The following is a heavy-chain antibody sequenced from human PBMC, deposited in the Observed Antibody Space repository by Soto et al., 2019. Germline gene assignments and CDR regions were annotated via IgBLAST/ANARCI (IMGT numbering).Heavy chain of an antibody. CDR2: ISGSGGST. CDR1: GFTFSSYA. Sequence: PGGSLRLSCAASGFTFSSYAMSWVRQAPGKGLEWVSAISGSGGSTYYADSVKGRFTISRDNSKNTLYLQMNSLRAEDTAVYYCAKGKGLRFLEWLFEEGNWFDPWGQGTLVTVSS. D-gene: IGHD3-3*01. V-gene: IGHV3-23*01. J-gene: IGHJ5*02. CDR3: AKGKGLRFLEWLFEEGNWFDP.